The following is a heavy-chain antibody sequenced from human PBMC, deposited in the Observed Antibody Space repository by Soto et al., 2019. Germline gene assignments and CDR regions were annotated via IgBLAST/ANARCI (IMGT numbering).Heavy chain of an antibody. CDR1: GGSFSGYY. CDR3: ARESHDILTGPPWVWYFDL. CDR2: INDRGSI. V-gene: IGHV4-34*01. J-gene: IGHJ2*01. Sequence: QVQLQQWGAGPLRPLETLSLTCGVSGGSFSGYYWAWIRQSPGKGLEWIGEINDRGSINYNPSLKCRVSISLETSKNYYSLNLRSVTAADSAVYYCARESHDILTGPPWVWYFDLWGRGTLVTV. D-gene: IGHD3-9*01.